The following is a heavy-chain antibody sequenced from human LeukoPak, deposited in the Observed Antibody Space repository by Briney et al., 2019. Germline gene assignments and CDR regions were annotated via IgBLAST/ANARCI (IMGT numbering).Heavy chain of an antibody. V-gene: IGHV1-8*01. CDR2: MNPNSGNT. D-gene: IGHD3-10*01. J-gene: IGHJ6*02. CDR3: ARVVVYGSGSPYYYYYGMDV. Sequence: ASVKVSCKASGYTFTSYDINWVRQATGQGLEWMGWMNPNSGNTGYAQKFQGRVTMTTDTSTSTAYMELRSLRSDDTAVYYCARVVVYGSGSPYYYYYGMDVWGQGTTVTVSS. CDR1: GYTFTSYD.